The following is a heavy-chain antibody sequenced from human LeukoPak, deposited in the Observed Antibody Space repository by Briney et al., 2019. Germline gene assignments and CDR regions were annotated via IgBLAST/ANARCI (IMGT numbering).Heavy chain of an antibody. Sequence: WASVKVSCKASGGTFSSYAISWVRQAPGQGLEWMGGIIPIFGAANYAQKFQGRVTITTDESTSTAYMELSSLRSEDTAVYYCARDRMVYSSSWNWFDPWGQGTLVTVSS. CDR3: ARDRMVYSSSWNWFDP. CDR2: IIPIFGAA. V-gene: IGHV1-69*05. CDR1: GGTFSSYA. D-gene: IGHD6-13*01. J-gene: IGHJ5*02.